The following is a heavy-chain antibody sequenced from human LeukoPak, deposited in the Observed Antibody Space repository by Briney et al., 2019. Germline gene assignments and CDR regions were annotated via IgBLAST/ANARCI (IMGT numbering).Heavy chain of an antibody. V-gene: IGHV3-33*01. CDR2: IWYDGSNK. Sequence: QAGGSLRLSCAASGFTFSSYGMHWVRQAPGMGLEWVAVIWYDGSNKYYADSVKGRFTISRDNSKNTLYLQMNSLRAEDTAVYYCARDRTSYGGNSGAFDIWGQGTMVTVSS. CDR3: ARDRTSYGGNSGAFDI. J-gene: IGHJ3*02. D-gene: IGHD4-23*01. CDR1: GFTFSSYG.